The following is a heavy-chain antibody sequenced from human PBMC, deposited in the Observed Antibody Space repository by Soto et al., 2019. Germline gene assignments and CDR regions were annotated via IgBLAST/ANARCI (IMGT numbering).Heavy chain of an antibody. CDR3: ARDRDIVQGPDI. V-gene: IGHV3-49*03. CDR2: IKSKAKGGTT. J-gene: IGHJ3*02. D-gene: IGHD2-15*01. Sequence: GGSLRLSCTASGFTFGDYAMSWFRQAPGRGLEWVGFIKSKAKGGTTEFAASVKGRFTISRDDSKNIAYLQMNSLKTEDTAVYYCARDRDIVQGPDIWGQGTMVTVSS. CDR1: GFTFGDYA.